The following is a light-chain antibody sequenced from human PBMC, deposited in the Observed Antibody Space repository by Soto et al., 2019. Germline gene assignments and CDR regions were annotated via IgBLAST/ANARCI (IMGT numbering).Light chain of an antibody. J-gene: IGLJ1*01. Sequence: QSVLTQPASVSDSPGQSITISCTGTSSDVGGSNLVSWYQQHPGKPPKLIIYDVANRPSGVSNRFSGSKSGSTASLIISRLQTEDEADYYCVSYTSSTTYVFGTGTKVTDL. V-gene: IGLV2-14*03. CDR2: DVA. CDR1: SSDVGGSNL. CDR3: VSYTSSTTYV.